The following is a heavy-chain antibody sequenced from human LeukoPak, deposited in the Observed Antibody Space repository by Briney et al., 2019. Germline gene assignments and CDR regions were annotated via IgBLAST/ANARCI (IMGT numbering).Heavy chain of an antibody. CDR2: INTYNGNT. Sequence: GASVKVSCKASSCIFTTYGISWGRQAPGQGLEWMGWINTYNGNTNYAQKIQGRVTMTTDTSTSTAYMDLRSLRSDDTAVYYCARQAGGYSSGWYQFPFDYWGQGTLVTVSS. CDR1: SCIFTTYG. D-gene: IGHD6-19*01. CDR3: ARQAGGYSSGWYQFPFDY. J-gene: IGHJ4*02. V-gene: IGHV1-18*04.